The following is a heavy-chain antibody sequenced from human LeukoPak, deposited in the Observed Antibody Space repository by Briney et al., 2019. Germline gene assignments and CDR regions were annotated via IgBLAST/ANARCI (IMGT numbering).Heavy chain of an antibody. CDR1: GGPISSSSYY. D-gene: IGHD4-17*01. J-gene: IGHJ4*01. Sequence: SDPLSHTCTVSGGPISSSSYYWGWIRQPPGKGLEWIGSIYYSGSTYYNPSLTSRVTISVDTSKNQFSLKLSSVTAADTAFYYCVRGFDYAFYDWGHGTLVTVSS. CDR3: VRGFDYAFYD. CDR2: IYYSGST. V-gene: IGHV4-39*07.